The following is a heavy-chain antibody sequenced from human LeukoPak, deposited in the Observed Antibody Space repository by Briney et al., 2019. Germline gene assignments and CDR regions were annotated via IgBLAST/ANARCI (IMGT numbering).Heavy chain of an antibody. D-gene: IGHD3-16*01. CDR1: GGSISSYY. CDR2: IYYSGST. Sequence: PPETLSLTCTVSGGSISSYYWSWIRQPPGKGLEWIGYIYYSGSTNYNPSLKSRVTISVDTSKNQFSLKLSSVTAADTAVYYCARGGGGGRSPASYWGQGTLVTVSS. V-gene: IGHV4-59*01. CDR3: ARGGGGGRSPASY. J-gene: IGHJ4*02.